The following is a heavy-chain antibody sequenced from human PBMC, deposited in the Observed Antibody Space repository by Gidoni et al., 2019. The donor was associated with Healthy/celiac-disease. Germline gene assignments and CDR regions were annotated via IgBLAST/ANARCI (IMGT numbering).Heavy chain of an antibody. V-gene: IGHV1-46*01. Sequence: QVLLVQSGAEGKKPRASVRVSCQAAAYTFTSYYMHWVRQAPGQGLEWMGIINPSGGSTSYAQKFQGRVTMTRDTSTSTVYMELSSLRSEDTAVYYCAREGTIQSEFDYWRQGTLVTVSS. J-gene: IGHJ4*02. CDR1: AYTFTSYY. CDR2: INPSGGST. CDR3: AREGTIQSEFDY.